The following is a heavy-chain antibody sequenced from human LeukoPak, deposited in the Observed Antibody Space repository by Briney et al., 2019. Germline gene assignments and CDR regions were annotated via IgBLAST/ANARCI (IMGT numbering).Heavy chain of an antibody. Sequence: GASVKVSCKASGYTFSSYGIIWVRQAPGQGLEWMGWINPNSGDTNYAQKFQGRVTMTRDTTISTAYMELSRLRSDDTAVFYCATLMAHLDYWGQGTLVTVSS. CDR2: INPNSGDT. J-gene: IGHJ4*02. V-gene: IGHV1-2*02. D-gene: IGHD2-8*01. CDR1: GYTFSSYG. CDR3: ATLMAHLDY.